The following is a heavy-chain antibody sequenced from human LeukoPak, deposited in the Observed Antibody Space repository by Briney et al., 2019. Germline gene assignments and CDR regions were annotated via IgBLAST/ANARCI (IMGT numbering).Heavy chain of an antibody. D-gene: IGHD6-19*01. J-gene: IGHJ4*02. CDR3: ARGREVAGTVGY. CDR2: INPDSGGT. Sequence: ASVKVSCKASGYTFTSYDINWVRQAPGQGPEWLGWINPDSGGTNYAQKFQGRVTMTRDTSISTAYMELSRLTSDDTAVYYCARGREVAGTVGYWGQGALVTVSS. V-gene: IGHV1-2*02. CDR1: GYTFTSYD.